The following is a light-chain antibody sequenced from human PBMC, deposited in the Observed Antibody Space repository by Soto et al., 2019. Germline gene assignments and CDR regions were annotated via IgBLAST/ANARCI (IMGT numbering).Light chain of an antibody. CDR1: RSIGNY. CDR3: QQSYSWPYS. CDR2: LTS. V-gene: IGKV1-39*01. Sequence: DVQMTQSPSSLSASVGDRVTITCRASRSIGNYLNWYQQKPDSAPQLLIYLTSTLQSGVPSSFSGSGSGTDFTLTISSLQPEDFANSYCQQSYSWPYSFGQGTKLEIK. J-gene: IGKJ2*01.